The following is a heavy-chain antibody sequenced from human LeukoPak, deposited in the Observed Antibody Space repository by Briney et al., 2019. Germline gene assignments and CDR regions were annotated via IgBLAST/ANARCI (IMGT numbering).Heavy chain of an antibody. Sequence: TLSLTCTVSGDSITSAGYYWTWVRQYPGKGLEWIGYIYDDGSTSYNPSLKSRVTTSLDPSKNQFSLRLSSVTAADTSVYYCARVVAATIGQFDHWGQRAIV. CDR2: IYDDGST. CDR1: GDSITSAGYY. V-gene: IGHV4-31*03. CDR3: ARVVAATIGQFDH. D-gene: IGHD2-15*01. J-gene: IGHJ4*02.